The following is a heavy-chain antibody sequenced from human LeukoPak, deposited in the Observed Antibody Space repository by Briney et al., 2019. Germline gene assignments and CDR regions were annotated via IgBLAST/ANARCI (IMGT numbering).Heavy chain of an antibody. D-gene: IGHD3-22*01. CDR3: ARDLLYVASSGYYPFDY. CDR2: ITWNGAST. V-gene: IGHV3-20*04. CDR1: GVTFSNYS. Sequence: GGSLRLSCAASGVTFSNYSMNWVRQAPGKGLEWVSGITWNGASTGYTDSVKGRFTISRDNAKNSLYLQMNSLRAEDTALYYCARDLLYVASSGYYPFDYWGQGTLVTVSS. J-gene: IGHJ4*02.